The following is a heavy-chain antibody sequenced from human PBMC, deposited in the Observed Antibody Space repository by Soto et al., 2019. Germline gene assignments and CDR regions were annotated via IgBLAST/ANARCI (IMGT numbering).Heavy chain of an antibody. D-gene: IGHD6-13*01. CDR1: GGSISSGGYY. CDR2: IYYSGST. Sequence: QVQLQESGPGLVKPSQTLSLTCTVSGGSISSGGYYWSWIRQHPGKGLEWIGYIYYSGSTYYNPSLKSRVTISVDTSKNQFXLXXXSXTXXXTAVXYXXXAXLXSSPFRWFDPWGQGTLVTVSS. CDR3: XXAXLXSSPFRWFDP. V-gene: IGHV4-31*03. J-gene: IGHJ5*02.